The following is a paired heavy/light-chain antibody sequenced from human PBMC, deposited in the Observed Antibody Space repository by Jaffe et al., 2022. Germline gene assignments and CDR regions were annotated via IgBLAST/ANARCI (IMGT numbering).Light chain of an antibody. V-gene: IGKV2D-29*02. CDR2: EVS. J-gene: IGKJ5*01. CDR3: MQSIQLPIT. CDR1: QSLLHSDGKTY. Sequence: DIVMTQTPLSLSVTPGQPASISCKSSQSLLHSDGKTYLYWYLQKPGQSPQLLIYEVSNRFSGVPDRFSGSGSGTDFTLKISRVEAEDVGVYYCMQSIQLPITFGQGTRLEIK.
Heavy chain of an antibody. CDR2: IYHSGST. CDR3: ARHRLRYFDPQSPQQNRYFDY. J-gene: IGHJ4*02. Sequence: QVQLQESGPGLVKPSETLSLTCAVSGYSISSGYYWGWIRQPPGKGLEWIGSIYHSGSTYYNPSLKSRVTISVDTSKNQFSLKLSSVTAADTAVYYCARHRLRYFDPQSPQQNRYFDYWGQGTLVTVSS. V-gene: IGHV4-38-2*01. CDR1: GYSISSGYY. D-gene: IGHD3-9*01.